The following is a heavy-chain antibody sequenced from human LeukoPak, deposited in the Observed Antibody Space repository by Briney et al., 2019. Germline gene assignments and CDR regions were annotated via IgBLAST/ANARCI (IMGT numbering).Heavy chain of an antibody. Sequence: GESLKISCKGSGYTFTSYWICWVRQMPGKGLEWMGSIYPGDSDTRYNPSFQGQVTISADRSISTASLQWSSLQDSDTAMYYCARPRTLVRGTIGYYFDYWGQGALVTVSS. CDR1: GYTFTSYW. V-gene: IGHV5-51*01. D-gene: IGHD3-10*01. CDR3: ARPRTLVRGTIGYYFDY. CDR2: IYPGDSDT. J-gene: IGHJ4*02.